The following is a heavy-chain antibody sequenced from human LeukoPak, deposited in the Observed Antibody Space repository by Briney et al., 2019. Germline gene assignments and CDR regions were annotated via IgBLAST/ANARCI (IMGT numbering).Heavy chain of an antibody. D-gene: IGHD3-10*01. J-gene: IGHJ5*02. CDR2: INHSGST. CDR3: ARGRRYYYGSGSYYWFDP. CDR1: GGSFSGYY. V-gene: IGHV4-34*01. Sequence: SETLSLTCAVYGGSFSGYYWSWLRQPPGKGLEWIGEINHSGSTNYNPSLKSRVTISVDTSKNQFSLKLSSVTAADTAVYYCARGRRYYYGSGSYYWFDPWGQGTLVTVSS.